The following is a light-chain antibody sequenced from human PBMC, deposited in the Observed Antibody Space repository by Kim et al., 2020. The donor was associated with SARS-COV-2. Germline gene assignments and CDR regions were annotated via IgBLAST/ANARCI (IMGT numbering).Light chain of an antibody. CDR3: NSRDTSHFVI. V-gene: IGLV3-19*01. CDR1: SLRKYY. J-gene: IGLJ2*01. Sequence: SSELTQDPAVSVALGQTVRITCQGDSLRKYYATWYQQKPGQAPVLLISGKNNRPSGTPDRFSGSSSGNTASLTIAGAQAEDEADYYCNSRDTSHFVIFGGGTQLTVL. CDR2: GKN.